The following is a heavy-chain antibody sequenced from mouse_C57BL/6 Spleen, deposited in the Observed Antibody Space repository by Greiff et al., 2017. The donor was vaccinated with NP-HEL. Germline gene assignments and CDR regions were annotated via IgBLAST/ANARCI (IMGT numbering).Heavy chain of an antibody. CDR2: IHPNSGST. CDR1: GYTFTSYW. J-gene: IGHJ1*03. Sequence: QVQLQQPGAELVKPGASVKLSCKASGYTFTSYWMHWVKQRPGQGLEWIGMIHPNSGSTNYNEKFKSKATLTVDKSSSTAYMQLSSLTSEDSAVYYCARSGGNYGSSDFDVWGTGTTVTVSS. CDR3: ARSGGNYGSSDFDV. D-gene: IGHD1-1*01. V-gene: IGHV1-64*01.